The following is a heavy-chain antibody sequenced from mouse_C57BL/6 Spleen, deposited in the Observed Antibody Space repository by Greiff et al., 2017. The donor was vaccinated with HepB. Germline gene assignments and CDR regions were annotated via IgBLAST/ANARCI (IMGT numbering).Heavy chain of an antibody. CDR2: IYPGSGST. V-gene: IGHV1-55*01. CDR1: GYTFTSYW. CDR3: ARGYYSKRYFDV. J-gene: IGHJ1*03. Sequence: QVQLQQSGAELVKPGASVKMSCKASGYTFTSYWITWVKQRPGQGLEWIGDIYPGSGSTNYNEKFKSKATLTVDTSSSTAYMQLSSLTSEDSAVYYCARGYYSKRYFDVWGTGTTVTVSS. D-gene: IGHD2-5*01.